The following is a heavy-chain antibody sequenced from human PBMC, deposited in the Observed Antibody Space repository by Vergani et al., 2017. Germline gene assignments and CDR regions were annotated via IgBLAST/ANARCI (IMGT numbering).Heavy chain of an antibody. D-gene: IGHD2-2*01. Sequence: QVQLQQWGAGLLKPSETLSLTCTVSGGSISSSSYYWGWIRQPPGKGLEWIGSIYYSGSTYYNPSLKSRVTISVDTSKNQFSLKLSSVTAADTAVYYCASTMEYCSSTSCYLSYYYYYMDVWGKGTTVTVSS. J-gene: IGHJ6*03. CDR2: IYYSGST. CDR3: ASTMEYCSSTSCYLSYYYYYMDV. CDR1: GGSISSSSYY. V-gene: IGHV4-39*01.